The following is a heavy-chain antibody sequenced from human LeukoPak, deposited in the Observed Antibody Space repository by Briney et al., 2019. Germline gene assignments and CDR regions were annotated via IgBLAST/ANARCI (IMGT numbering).Heavy chain of an antibody. CDR2: ISYDGSNK. D-gene: IGHD2-2*02. Sequence: GGSLRLSCAASGFTFSSYATHWVRQAPGKGLEWVAVISYDGSNKYYADSVKGRFTISRDNSKNTLYLQMNSLRAEDTAVYYCAREYQLLYNYWGQGTLVTVSS. CDR1: GFTFSSYA. J-gene: IGHJ4*02. CDR3: AREYQLLYNY. V-gene: IGHV3-30-3*01.